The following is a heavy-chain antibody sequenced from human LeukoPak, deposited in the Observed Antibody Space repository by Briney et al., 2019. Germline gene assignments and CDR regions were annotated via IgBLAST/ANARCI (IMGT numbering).Heavy chain of an antibody. CDR3: ARASDSGGYSAYCFDY. V-gene: IGHV4-59*07. Sequence: SDPLSLMCSLSGRPHKSYYLSWMRQPPAKAREGIGYIYYSESTNLHPSLKSRVTKSVDTPKNQSALKLSPVTAADTGVLFCARASDSGGYSAYCFDYWGQGTPVTVSS. J-gene: IGHJ4*02. CDR1: GRPHKSYY. D-gene: IGHD3-22*01. CDR2: IYYSEST.